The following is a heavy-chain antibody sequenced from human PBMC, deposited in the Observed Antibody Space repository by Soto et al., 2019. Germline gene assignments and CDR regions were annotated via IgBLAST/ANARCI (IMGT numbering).Heavy chain of an antibody. J-gene: IGHJ6*02. V-gene: IGHV3-30-3*01. CDR3: ARDLEEYSSSGFHGMDV. Sequence: LRLSCAASGFTFSSYAMHWVRQAPGKGLEWVAVISYDGSNKYYADSVKGRFTISRDNSKNTLYLQMNSLRAEDTAVYYCARDLEEYSSSGFHGMDVWGQGTTVTVSS. CDR2: ISYDGSNK. D-gene: IGHD6-6*01. CDR1: GFTFSSYA.